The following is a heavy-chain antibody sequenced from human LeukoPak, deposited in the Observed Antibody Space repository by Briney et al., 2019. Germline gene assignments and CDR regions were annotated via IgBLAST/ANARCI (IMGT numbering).Heavy chain of an antibody. V-gene: IGHV1-2*02. Sequence: ASVKVSCKASGYTFTDYYMHWVRQAPGQGLEWMGWLNPNSVATNFAQKFQGRVTMTRDTSITTACMELSRLRSDDTAVYYCARDLGFCSGGSCGSMTTVTSYDCWGQGTLVTVSS. D-gene: IGHD2-15*01. J-gene: IGHJ4*02. CDR3: ARDLGFCSGGSCGSMTTVTSYDC. CDR1: GYTFTDYY. CDR2: LNPNSVAT.